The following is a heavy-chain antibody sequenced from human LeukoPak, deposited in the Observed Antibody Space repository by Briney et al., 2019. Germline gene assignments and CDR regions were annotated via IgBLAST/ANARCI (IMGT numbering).Heavy chain of an antibody. Sequence: GGSPRLSCAASGFTFDDYAMHWVRQAPGKGLEWVSGISWNSGSIGYADSVKGRFTISRDNAENSLYLQMNSLRAEDTALYYCAKDIRDGYNYGKFDYWGQGTLVTVSS. V-gene: IGHV3-9*01. D-gene: IGHD5-24*01. CDR3: AKDIRDGYNYGKFDY. J-gene: IGHJ4*02. CDR2: ISWNSGSI. CDR1: GFTFDDYA.